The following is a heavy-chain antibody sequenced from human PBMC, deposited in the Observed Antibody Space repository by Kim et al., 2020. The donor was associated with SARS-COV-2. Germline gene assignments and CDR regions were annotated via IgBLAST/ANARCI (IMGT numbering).Heavy chain of an antibody. CDR1: GGSISSYY. CDR2: IYYSGST. D-gene: IGHD3-3*01. CDR3: ARGRLDAQKYFDL. Sequence: SETLSLTCTVSGGSISSYYWSWIRQPPGKGLEWIGYIYYSGSTNYNPSLKSRVTISVDTSKNQFSLKLSSVTAADTAVYYCARGRLDAQKYFDLWGRGTLVTISS. V-gene: IGHV4-59*01. J-gene: IGHJ2*01.